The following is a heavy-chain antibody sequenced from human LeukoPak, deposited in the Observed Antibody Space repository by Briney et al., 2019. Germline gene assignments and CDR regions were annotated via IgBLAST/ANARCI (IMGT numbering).Heavy chain of an antibody. D-gene: IGHD3-9*01. Sequence: PAGTLSLTFAGYGWSFSGYSWSWIRQPPGKGLEWMGEIKDRGSAKYKPSIKRPVTISVDKSKIQFSLKLSPVTAADTDVYYCARGARYFGWLLYNGFDIWGQEKMVSVSS. J-gene: IGHJ3*02. CDR2: IKDRGSA. CDR1: GWSFSGYS. CDR3: ARGARYFGWLLYNGFDI. V-gene: IGHV4-34*01.